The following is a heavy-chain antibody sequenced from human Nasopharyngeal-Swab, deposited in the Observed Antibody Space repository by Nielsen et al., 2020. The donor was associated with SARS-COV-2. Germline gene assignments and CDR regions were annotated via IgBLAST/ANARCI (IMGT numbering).Heavy chain of an antibody. D-gene: IGHD3-22*01. J-gene: IGHJ3*02. V-gene: IGHV3-30*18. CDR2: ISYDGSNK. CDR1: GFTFSSYG. Sequence: GGSLGLSCAASGFTFSSYGMHWVRQAPGKGLEWVAVISYDGSNKYYADSVKGRFTISRDNSKNTLYLQMNSLRAEDTAVYYCAKGSYYYDSYGAFDIWGQGTMVTVSS. CDR3: AKGSYYYDSYGAFDI.